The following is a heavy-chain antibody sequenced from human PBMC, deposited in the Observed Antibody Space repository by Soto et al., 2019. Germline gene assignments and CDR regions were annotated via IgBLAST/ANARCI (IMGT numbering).Heavy chain of an antibody. V-gene: IGHV4-59*01. CDR1: XXXXXXYY. CDR2: VYYGGSA. J-gene: IGHJ5*02. CDR3: ARTHWNDNWLDD. D-gene: IGHD1-1*01. Sequence: SETLSLTCTVSXXXXXXYYWNWIRQPPGKGLEWIGYVYYGGSATYNPSLKSRVTISVDTAKDQFSLKLSSVTAGNTAVYYCARTHWNDNWLDDWXQGTLVTV.